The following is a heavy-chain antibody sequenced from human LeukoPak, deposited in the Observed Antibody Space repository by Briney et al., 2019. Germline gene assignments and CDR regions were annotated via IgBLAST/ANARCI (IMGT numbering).Heavy chain of an antibody. Sequence: SETLSLTCTVSGGSISSHYWSWIRQPPGKGLEWIGYIYYSGSTNYNPSLKSRVTISVDTSKNQFSLKLSPVTAADTAVYYCARTTEGYCRGGSCYYYYYYMDVWGKGTTVTVSS. D-gene: IGHD2-15*01. CDR3: ARTTEGYCRGGSCYYYYYYMDV. CDR2: IYYSGST. J-gene: IGHJ6*03. CDR1: GGSISSHY. V-gene: IGHV4-59*11.